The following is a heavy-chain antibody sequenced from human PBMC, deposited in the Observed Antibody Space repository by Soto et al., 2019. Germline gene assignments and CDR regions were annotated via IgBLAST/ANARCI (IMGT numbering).Heavy chain of an antibody. CDR1: GGSFSGYY. CDR3: ARKCGITMVRGEDWFDP. Sequence: SETLSLTCAVYGGSFSGYYWSWIRQPPGKGLEWIGEINHSGSTNYNPSLKSRVTISVDTSKNQFSLKLSSVTAADTAVYYCARKCGITMVRGEDWFDPWGQGTLVTVSS. V-gene: IGHV4-34*01. CDR2: INHSGST. D-gene: IGHD3-10*01. J-gene: IGHJ5*02.